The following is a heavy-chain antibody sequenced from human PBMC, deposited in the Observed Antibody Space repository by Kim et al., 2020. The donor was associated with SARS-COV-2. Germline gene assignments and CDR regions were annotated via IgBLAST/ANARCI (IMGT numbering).Heavy chain of an antibody. CDR3: ARDFRFTMVRGVKFLYGMDV. V-gene: IGHV3-74*01. D-gene: IGHD3-10*01. CDR2: INSDGSST. J-gene: IGHJ6*02. CDR1: GFTFSSYW. Sequence: GGSLRLSCAASGFTFSSYWMHWVRQAPGKGLVWVSRINSDGSSTSYADSVKGRFIISRDNAKNTLYLQMNSLRAEDTAVYYCARDFRFTMVRGVKFLYGMDVWGQGTTVTVSS.